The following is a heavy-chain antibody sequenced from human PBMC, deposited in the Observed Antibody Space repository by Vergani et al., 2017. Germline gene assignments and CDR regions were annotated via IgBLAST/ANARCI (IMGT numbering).Heavy chain of an antibody. J-gene: IGHJ2*01. V-gene: IGHV3-23*01. CDR2: ISARYPST. CDR1: GFTFSNSA. CDR3: VRLPRGPWNFDL. Sequence: EVHLLESGGGQVEAGGSLRLSCVASGFTFSNSAMSWVRQTSGKGLEWVSAISARYPSTYYADSVKGRFTISRDNTKNSLSLQMSGLRVEDTAVYYCVRLPRGPWNFDLWGRGTLITVSS.